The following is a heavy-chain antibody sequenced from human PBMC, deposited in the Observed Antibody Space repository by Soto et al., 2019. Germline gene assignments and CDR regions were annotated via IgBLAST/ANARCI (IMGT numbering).Heavy chain of an antibody. CDR1: GYTFTSYA. V-gene: IGHV1-3*01. J-gene: IGHJ4*02. CDR2: INAGNGNT. Sequence: ASVKVSCKASGYTFTSYAMHWVRQAPGQRLEWTGWINAGNGNTKYSQKFQGRVTITRDTSASTAYMELSSLRSEDTAVYYCAREDIVVVPAAIGLDPVAYYFDYWGQGTLVTVSS. CDR3: AREDIVVVPAAIGLDPVAYYFDY. D-gene: IGHD2-2*02.